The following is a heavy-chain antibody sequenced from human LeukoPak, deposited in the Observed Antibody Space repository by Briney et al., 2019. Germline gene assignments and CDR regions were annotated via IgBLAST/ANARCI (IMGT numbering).Heavy chain of an antibody. D-gene: IGHD5-12*01. J-gene: IGHJ4*02. V-gene: IGHV3-48*04. CDR1: GLTFSSYS. CDR3: ARDYGDNSGYDAYYFDY. CDR2: ISSSSSTI. Sequence: PGGSLRLSCAASGLTFSSYSMNWVRQAPGKGLEWVSYISSSSSTIYYADSVKGRFTISRDNAKNSLYLQMNSLRAEDTAVYYCARDYGDNSGYDAYYFDYWGQGTLVTVSS.